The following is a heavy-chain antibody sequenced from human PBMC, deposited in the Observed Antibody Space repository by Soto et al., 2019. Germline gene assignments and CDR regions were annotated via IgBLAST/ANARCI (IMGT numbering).Heavy chain of an antibody. CDR3: AADVPTQGVGEFDY. CDR1: GFTFSNAW. Sequence: GGSLRLSCVVSGFTFSNAWMTWVRQAPGKGLEWVGRIKSKIDGETTEYAAPVKDRFTISRDDSKNTVYLQVASLKTEDTAIYYCAADVPTQGVGEFDYWGQGTPVTVSS. V-gene: IGHV3-15*01. D-gene: IGHD3-10*01. CDR2: IKSKIDGETT. J-gene: IGHJ4*02.